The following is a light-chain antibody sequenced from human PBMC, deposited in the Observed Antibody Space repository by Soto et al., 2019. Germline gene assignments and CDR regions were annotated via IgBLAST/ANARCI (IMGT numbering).Light chain of an antibody. J-gene: IGKJ1*01. CDR3: QQYDDWPWT. CDR2: AAS. CDR1: QGITSY. V-gene: IGKV1-9*01. Sequence: IQVTQSPSSLSASVGDRVTITCRASQGITSYLAWYQQKPGKAPKLLIYAASALQTGVSSRFSGSGYGTDFALTISNLQPEDFAFYYCQQYDDWPWTFGQGTKVEIK.